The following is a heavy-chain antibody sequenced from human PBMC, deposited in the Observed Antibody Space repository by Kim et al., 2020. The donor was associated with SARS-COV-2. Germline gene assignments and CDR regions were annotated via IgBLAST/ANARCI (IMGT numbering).Heavy chain of an antibody. J-gene: IGHJ5*02. V-gene: IGHV5-51*01. D-gene: IGHD3-10*01. Sequence: SPSIQGKVTISADKSISTAYLQWSSLKASDTAMYYCARGGHYGSGSYYNHWGQGTLVTVSS. CDR3: ARGGHYGSGSYYNH.